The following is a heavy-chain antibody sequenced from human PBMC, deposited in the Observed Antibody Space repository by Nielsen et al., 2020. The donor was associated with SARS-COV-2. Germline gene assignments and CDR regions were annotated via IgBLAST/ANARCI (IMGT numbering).Heavy chain of an antibody. Sequence: VRQAPGQGLEWMGRIIPILGIANYAQKFQGRVTITADESTSTAYMELSSLRSEDTAVYYCASPDYGDSNFDYWGQGTLVTVSS. V-gene: IGHV1-69*02. D-gene: IGHD4-17*01. CDR2: IIPILGIA. J-gene: IGHJ4*02. CDR3: ASPDYGDSNFDY.